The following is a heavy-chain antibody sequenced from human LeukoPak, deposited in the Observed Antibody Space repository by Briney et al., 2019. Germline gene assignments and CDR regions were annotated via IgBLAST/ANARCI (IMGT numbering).Heavy chain of an antibody. CDR2: ISIDGSST. D-gene: IGHD6-19*01. CDR3: ARRLQGGSGSYYFDY. Sequence: GGSLRLSCVAPGFTFGSHWMHGVRQAPGKGLVWVSRISIDGSSTNYADSVKGRFTISRDNAKNTLYLQMNSLRAEDTAVYYCARRLQGGSGSYYFDYWGQGTLVTVSS. CDR1: GFTFGSHW. V-gene: IGHV3-74*01. J-gene: IGHJ4*02.